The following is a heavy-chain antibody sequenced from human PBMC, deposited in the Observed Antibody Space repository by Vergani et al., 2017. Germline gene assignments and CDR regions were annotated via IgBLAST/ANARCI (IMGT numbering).Heavy chain of an antibody. J-gene: IGHJ6*02. D-gene: IGHD1-1*01. Sequence: QVQLQESGPGLVKPSETLSLTCTVSGASVNRANYYWSWIRQAPGKGLEWVSHISPGASTVSYTDSVTGRFTVSRDNDNNSLTLDMTTLRVEDTAVYYCAKNPGISTTRHYYAMDVWGQGTTVTVSS. CDR3: AKNPGISTTRHYYAMDV. CDR2: ISPGASTV. CDR1: GASVNRANYY. V-gene: IGHV3-11*04.